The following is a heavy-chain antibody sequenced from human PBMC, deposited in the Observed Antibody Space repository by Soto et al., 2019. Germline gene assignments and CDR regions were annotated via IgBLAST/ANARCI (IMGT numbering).Heavy chain of an antibody. V-gene: IGHV3-7*01. CDR2: IKQDGSEK. CDR3: ARGRGCSTGCHNFDY. J-gene: IGHJ4*02. CDR1: GVTFSSYW. Sequence: EVQLVESGGGLVQPGGSLRLACAASGVTFSSYWMSWVRQAPGKGLEWVANIKQDGSEKYYVDSVKGRFTIYRDNAKNSMYLQMNSLRAEDTAVYYCARGRGCSTGCHNFDYWGQGTLVTVSS. D-gene: IGHD2-2*01.